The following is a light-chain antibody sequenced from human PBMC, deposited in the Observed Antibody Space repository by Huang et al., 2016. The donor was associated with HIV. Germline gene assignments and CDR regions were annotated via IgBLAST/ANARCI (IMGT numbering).Light chain of an antibody. J-gene: IGKJ2*02. CDR3: QQYYSTPCT. V-gene: IGKV4-1*01. CDR1: QSVLYSSNNENY. Sequence: DIVMTQSPDSLAVSLGERATINCKSSQSVLYSSNNENYLAWYQQKPGQPPKLLIYWATTRESGVPDLFSGSGSGTDFTLTISSLQAEDVAVYYCQQYYSTPCTFGQGTKLEIK. CDR2: WAT.